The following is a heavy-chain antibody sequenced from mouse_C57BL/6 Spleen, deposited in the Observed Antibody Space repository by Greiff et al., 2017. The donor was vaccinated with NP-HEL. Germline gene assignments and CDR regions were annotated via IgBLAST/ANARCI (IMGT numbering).Heavy chain of an antibody. Sequence: QVQLQQSGAELVRPGTSVKVSCKASGYAFTNYLIEWVKQRPGQGLEWIGVINPGSGGTNYNEKFKGKATLTADKSSSTAYMQLSSLTSEDSAVYFCARERTGTVDYWGQGTTLTVAS. CDR2: INPGSGGT. CDR1: GYAFTNYL. D-gene: IGHD4-1*01. J-gene: IGHJ2*01. V-gene: IGHV1-54*01. CDR3: ARERTGTVDY.